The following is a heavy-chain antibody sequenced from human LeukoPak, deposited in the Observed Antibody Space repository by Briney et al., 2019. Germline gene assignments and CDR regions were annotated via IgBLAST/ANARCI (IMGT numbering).Heavy chain of an antibody. Sequence: GGSLRLSCAASGFTFSSSAMSWVRQPPGKGLEWVSSISGSGGNTYYADSVKGRFTISRDNSKHTLYLQMNSLRDEDTALYYCAKGSSYYYDSSGYYGSEYWGQGTLVTVSS. CDR1: GFTFSSSA. CDR2: ISGSGGNT. D-gene: IGHD3-22*01. J-gene: IGHJ4*02. CDR3: AKGSSYYYDSSGYYGSEY. V-gene: IGHV3-23*01.